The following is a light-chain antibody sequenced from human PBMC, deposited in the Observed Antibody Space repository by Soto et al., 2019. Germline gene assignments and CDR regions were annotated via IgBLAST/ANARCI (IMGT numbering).Light chain of an antibody. V-gene: IGLV2-11*01. CDR3: CSYAGSYDPV. J-gene: IGLJ1*01. CDR2: DVD. CDR1: SSDVGGYNY. Sequence: QSALTQPRSVSGSPGQSVTISCTGTSSDVGGYNYVSWYQQHPGKAPKLMIYDVDRRPSGVPDRFSGSKSGNTASLTISGLQADDEADYFCCSYAGSYDPVFGTGTKLTVL.